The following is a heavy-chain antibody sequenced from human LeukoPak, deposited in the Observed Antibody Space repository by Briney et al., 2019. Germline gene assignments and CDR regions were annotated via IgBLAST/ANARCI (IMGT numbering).Heavy chain of an antibody. D-gene: IGHD6-13*01. J-gene: IGHJ6*02. Sequence: ASLKVSCKASGYTFTSYDINWVRQATGQGLEWMGWMNPNSGNTGYAQKFQGRVTMTRNTSISTAYMELSSLRSEDTAVYYCARESRGYSSSPYYYYGMDVWGQGTTVTVSS. CDR2: MNPNSGNT. CDR1: GYTFTSYD. CDR3: ARESRGYSSSPYYYYGMDV. V-gene: IGHV1-8*01.